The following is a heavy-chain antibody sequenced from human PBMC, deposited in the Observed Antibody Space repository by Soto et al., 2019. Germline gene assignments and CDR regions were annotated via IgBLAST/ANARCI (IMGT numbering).Heavy chain of an antibody. D-gene: IGHD5-12*01. CDR3: ARESGGATATVDYYYFYMAV. Sequence: QVQLVQSGAEVKKPGASVKVSCKTSGDSFSAYYLHWVRQAPGQGLEWLGWINPNGGATKYAQKFRGRVAMTRDTSIRTAYLELTSLRSDDTAIYYCARESGGATATVDYYYFYMAVWGKGTTVTVSS. J-gene: IGHJ6*03. CDR1: GDSFSAYY. CDR2: INPNGGAT. V-gene: IGHV1-2*02.